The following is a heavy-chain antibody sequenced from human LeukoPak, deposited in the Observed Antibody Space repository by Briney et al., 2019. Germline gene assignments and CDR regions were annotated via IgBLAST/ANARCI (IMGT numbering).Heavy chain of an antibody. CDR2: IYPGDSDT. CDR1: GYSFTSYW. CDR3: ARLDSRYYDSSGPLDY. D-gene: IGHD3-22*01. V-gene: IGHV5-51*01. J-gene: IGHJ4*02. Sequence: GESLKISCKGSGYSFTSYWIGWVRQMPGKGLEWMGIIYPGDSDTRYSPSFQGQVTISADKSISTAYLQWSSLKASDTAMYYCARLDSRYYDSSGPLDYWGQGTLVTVSS.